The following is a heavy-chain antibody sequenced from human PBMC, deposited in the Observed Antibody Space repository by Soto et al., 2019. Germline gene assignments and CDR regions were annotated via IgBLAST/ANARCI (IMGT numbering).Heavy chain of an antibody. CDR2: ISWNSGSI. CDR3: AKVQQQLVTRDAFDY. CDR1: GFAFYDYA. V-gene: IGHV3-9*01. Sequence: SLRLSCAASGFAFYDYAIHFFRQSPVKCLEWVSGISWNSGSIGYADSVKGRFTISRDNAKNSLYLQMNSLRAEDTALYYCAKVQQQLVTRDAFDYWGQGTLVTVSS. D-gene: IGHD6-13*01. J-gene: IGHJ4*02.